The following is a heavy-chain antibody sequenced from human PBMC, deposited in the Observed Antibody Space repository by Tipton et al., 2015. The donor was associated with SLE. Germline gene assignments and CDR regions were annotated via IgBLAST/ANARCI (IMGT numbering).Heavy chain of an antibody. CDR2: ISSSSSYI. V-gene: IGHV3-21*01. Sequence: SLRLSCAASGFTVSSNYMSWVRQAPGKGLEWVSSISSSSSYIYYADSVKGRFTISRDNAKNSLYLQMNSLRAEDTAVYYCARESYYDILYYYYYMDVWGKGTTVTVSS. J-gene: IGHJ6*03. CDR3: ARESYYDILYYYYYMDV. CDR1: GFTVSSNY. D-gene: IGHD3-9*01.